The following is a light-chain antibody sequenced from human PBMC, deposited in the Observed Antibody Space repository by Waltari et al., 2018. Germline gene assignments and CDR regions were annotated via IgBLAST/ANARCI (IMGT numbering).Light chain of an antibody. CDR2: GAS. V-gene: IGKV3-20*01. J-gene: IGKJ4*01. CDR3: QQYDGIVLT. Sequence: EIVLTQSPGTLSLSPGERATLPCRASQSVRSISLTWYQQKPGQAPRLLIYGASSRATGIPDRFSGSGSGTDFALTISRLEPEDFAVYYCQQYDGIVLTFGGGTKVEI. CDR1: QSVRSIS.